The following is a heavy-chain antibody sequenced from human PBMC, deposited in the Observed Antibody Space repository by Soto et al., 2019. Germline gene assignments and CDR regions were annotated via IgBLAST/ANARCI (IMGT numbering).Heavy chain of an antibody. J-gene: IGHJ6*02. D-gene: IGHD6-13*01. CDR1: GGSISSSSYY. Sequence: QLQLQESGPGLVKPSETLSLTCTVSGGSISSSSYYWGWIRQPPGKGLEWIGSIYYSGSTYYNPSLKSRVTISVDTSKNQFSLKLSSVTAADTAVYYCASPAYSSSWYDPPGYYYYYGMDVWGQGTTVTVSS. CDR2: IYYSGST. CDR3: ASPAYSSSWYDPPGYYYYYGMDV. V-gene: IGHV4-39*01.